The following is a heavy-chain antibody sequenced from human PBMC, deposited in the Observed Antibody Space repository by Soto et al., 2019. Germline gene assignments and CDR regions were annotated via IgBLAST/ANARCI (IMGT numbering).Heavy chain of an antibody. V-gene: IGHV1-2*04. J-gene: IGHJ6*02. CDR2: INPNSGGT. D-gene: IGHD3-10*01. CDR1: GYTFTGYY. CDR3: ARDLVSAGGSNYYYYYGMDV. Sequence: ASVNVSCKASGYTFTGYYMHWVRQAPGQGLEWMGWINPNSGGTNYAQKFQGWVTMTRDTSISTAYMELSRLRSDDTAVYYCARDLVSAGGSNYYYYYGMDVWGQGTTVTVS.